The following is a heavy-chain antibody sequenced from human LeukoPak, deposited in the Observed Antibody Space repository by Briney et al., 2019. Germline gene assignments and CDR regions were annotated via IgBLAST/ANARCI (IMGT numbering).Heavy chain of an antibody. J-gene: IGHJ4*02. CDR2: IYYSGST. CDR1: GGSISSYY. Sequence: SETLSLTCTVSGGSISSYYWSWIRQPPGKGLEWIGYIYYSGSTNYNPSLKSRVTISVDTSKNQFSLKLSSVTAADTAVYYCATLSRDWHSFDYWGQGTLVTVSS. CDR3: ATLSRDWHSFDY. D-gene: IGHD6-19*01. V-gene: IGHV4-59*01.